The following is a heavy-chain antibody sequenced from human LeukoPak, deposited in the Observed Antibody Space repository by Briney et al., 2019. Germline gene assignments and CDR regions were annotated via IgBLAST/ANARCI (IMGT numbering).Heavy chain of an antibody. CDR3: ARVGRYGVDY. J-gene: IGHJ4*02. D-gene: IGHD5-18*01. CDR1: GFTFSSFE. V-gene: IGHV3-48*03. CDR2: MSSTGTTI. Sequence: GGSLRLSCAASGFTFSSFEMNWVRQAPGKGLAWISYMSSTGTTIYYADSVKGRFTISRDNAKNSLYLQMNSLRVEDTAVYYCARVGRYGVDYWGQGTLITVSS.